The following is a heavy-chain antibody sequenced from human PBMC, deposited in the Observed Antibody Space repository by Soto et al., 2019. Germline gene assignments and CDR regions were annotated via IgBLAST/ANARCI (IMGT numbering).Heavy chain of an antibody. J-gene: IGHJ5*02. Sequence: GGSLRLSCAASGFTFSSYAMSWVRQAPGKGLEWVSAISGSGGSTYYADSVKGRFTISRDNSKNTLYLQMNSLRAEDTAVYYCAKDRHRGILWFGELFSKVNWFDPWGQGTLVTVSS. CDR3: AKDRHRGILWFGELFSKVNWFDP. CDR2: ISGSGGST. V-gene: IGHV3-23*01. CDR1: GFTFSSYA. D-gene: IGHD3-10*01.